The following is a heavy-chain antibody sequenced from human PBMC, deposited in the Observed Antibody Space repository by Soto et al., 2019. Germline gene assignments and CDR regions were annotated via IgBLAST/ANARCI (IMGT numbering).Heavy chain of an antibody. CDR1: GFTFSNAW. CDR2: IKSKTDGGTT. Sequence: GGSLRLSCAASGFTFSNAWMNWVRQAPGKGLEWVGRIKSKTDGGTTDYAAPVKGRFTISRDDSKNTLYLQMNSLKTEDTAVYYCTTERDRIAVAQRGWFDPWGQGTLVTVSS. V-gene: IGHV3-15*07. J-gene: IGHJ5*02. CDR3: TTERDRIAVAQRGWFDP. D-gene: IGHD6-19*01.